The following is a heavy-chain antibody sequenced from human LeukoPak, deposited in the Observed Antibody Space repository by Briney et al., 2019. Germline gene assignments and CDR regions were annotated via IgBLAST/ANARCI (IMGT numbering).Heavy chain of an antibody. J-gene: IGHJ4*02. CDR1: GGTFSSYA. CDR3: ARSHPGGSYGNFDY. V-gene: IGHV1-69*13. D-gene: IGHD1-26*01. Sequence: SVKVSCKASGGTFSSYAISWVRQAPGQGLEWMGGIIPIFGTANYAQKFQGRVTITADESTSTAYMELSSLRSEDTAVYYCARSHPGGSYGNFDYWGQGTLVTVSS. CDR2: IIPIFGTA.